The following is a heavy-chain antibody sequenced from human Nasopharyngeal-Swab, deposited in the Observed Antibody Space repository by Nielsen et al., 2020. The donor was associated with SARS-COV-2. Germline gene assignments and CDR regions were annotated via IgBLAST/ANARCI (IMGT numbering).Heavy chain of an antibody. V-gene: IGHV4-34*01. CDR2: INHSGST. J-gene: IGHJ4*02. Sequence: SETLSLTCAVYGGSFSGYYWSWIRQPPGKGLEWIGEINHSGSTNYNPSLKSRVTISVDTSKNQFSLKLSSVTAADTAVYYCARGDLGIAVAKQPFDYWAREPWSPSPQ. D-gene: IGHD6-19*01. CDR3: ARGDLGIAVAKQPFDY. CDR1: GGSFSGYY.